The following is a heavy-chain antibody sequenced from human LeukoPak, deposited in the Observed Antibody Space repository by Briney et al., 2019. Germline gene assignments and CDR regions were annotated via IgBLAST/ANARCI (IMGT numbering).Heavy chain of an antibody. D-gene: IGHD1-1*01. Sequence: GASVKVSCKASGYTFTSYYMHWVRQAPGQGLEWMGIINPSGGSTSYAQKFQGRVTMTRDTSTSTVYMELSSLRSEDTAVYYCARQQLEWATIRNVGYYQYYYMDVWGKGTTVTVSS. CDR2: INPSGGST. J-gene: IGHJ6*03. CDR3: ARQQLEWATIRNVGYYQYYYMDV. V-gene: IGHV1-46*01. CDR1: GYTFTSYY.